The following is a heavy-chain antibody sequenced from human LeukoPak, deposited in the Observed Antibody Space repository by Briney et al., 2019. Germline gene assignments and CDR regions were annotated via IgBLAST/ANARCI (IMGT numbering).Heavy chain of an antibody. D-gene: IGHD2-8*02. CDR1: GGSISSHY. Sequence: PSETLSLTCTVSGGSISSHYWSWIRQPPGKGLEWIGYIYYSGSTNYNPSLKSRVTISVDTSKNQFSLKLSSVTAADTAVYYCARDRESFSSGGVENWFDPWGQGTLVTVSS. CDR3: ARDRESFSSGGVENWFDP. V-gene: IGHV4-59*11. CDR2: IYYSGST. J-gene: IGHJ5*02.